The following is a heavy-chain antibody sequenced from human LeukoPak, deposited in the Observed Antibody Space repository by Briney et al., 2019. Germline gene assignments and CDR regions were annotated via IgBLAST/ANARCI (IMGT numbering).Heavy chain of an antibody. D-gene: IGHD3-22*01. CDR2: IKSKTDGETT. J-gene: IGHJ5*02. V-gene: IGHV3-15*01. CDR3: ATDFYDST. CDR1: GFTFTNAW. Sequence: GGSLRLSCVDSGFTFTNAWMSWVRQAPGKGLEWIGRIKSKTDGETTNYAEPVRGRFTISRDDSKSAVYLQMNSLQTEDTAVYYCATDFYDSTWGQGTLVTVSS.